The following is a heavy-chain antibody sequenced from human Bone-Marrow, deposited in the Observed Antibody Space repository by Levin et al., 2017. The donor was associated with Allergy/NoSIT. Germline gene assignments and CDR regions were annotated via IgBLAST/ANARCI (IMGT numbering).Heavy chain of an antibody. CDR2: IYTTGST. CDR1: GGSISSGRYY. Sequence: SETLSLTCSVSGGSISSGRYYFTWVRQSAGKGLEWIGRIYTTGSTNYNPSLESLVTISRDTFKKEVYLTLSSVTAADTAVEYCARERMASLYYYSMDVWGRGTTVIVSS. J-gene: IGHJ6*03. CDR3: ARERMASLYYYSMDV. V-gene: IGHV4-61*02. D-gene: IGHD5-24*01.